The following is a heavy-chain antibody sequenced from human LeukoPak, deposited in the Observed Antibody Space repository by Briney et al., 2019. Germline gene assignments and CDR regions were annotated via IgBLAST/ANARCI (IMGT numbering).Heavy chain of an antibody. CDR2: FDPEDGET. CDR1: GYTLTEIS. D-gene: IGHD3-22*01. Sequence: ASVKVSCKVSGYTLTEISMHWVRQAPGKGLEWMGGFDPEDGETIYAQKFQGRVTMTEDTSTDTAYMELSSLRSEDTAVYYCATVTDSSGYYKRSWFDPWGQGTLVTVSS. V-gene: IGHV1-24*01. CDR3: ATVTDSSGYYKRSWFDP. J-gene: IGHJ5*02.